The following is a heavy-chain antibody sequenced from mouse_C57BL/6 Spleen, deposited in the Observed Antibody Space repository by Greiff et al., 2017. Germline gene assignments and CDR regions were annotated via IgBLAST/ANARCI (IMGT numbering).Heavy chain of an antibody. D-gene: IGHD1-1*02. CDR3: TFLWGDY. Sequence: EVQLQQSGAELVRPGASVKLSCTASGFNIKDDYMHWVKQRPEQGLEWIGWIDPENGDTESASKFQGKATITADTSSNTAYLQLSSLTSEDTAVYYCTFLWGDYWGQGTTLTVSS. CDR2: IDPENGDT. J-gene: IGHJ2*01. V-gene: IGHV14-4*01. CDR1: GFNIKDDY.